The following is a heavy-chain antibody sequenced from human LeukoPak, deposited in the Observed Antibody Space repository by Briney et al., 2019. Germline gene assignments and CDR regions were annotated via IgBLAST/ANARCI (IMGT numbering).Heavy chain of an antibody. CDR2: INPNSGGT. CDR3: ARTCHSSTSCYGAFDI. J-gene: IGHJ3*02. D-gene: IGHD2-2*01. CDR1: GYTFTGYY. V-gene: IGHV1-2*02. Sequence: ASVMVSCKASGYTFTGYYMHWVRQAPGQGLEWLGWINPNSGGTNYAQKFQGRVTMTRDTSISTAYMELSRLRSDDTAVYYCARTCHSSTSCYGAFDIWGQGTMVTVSS.